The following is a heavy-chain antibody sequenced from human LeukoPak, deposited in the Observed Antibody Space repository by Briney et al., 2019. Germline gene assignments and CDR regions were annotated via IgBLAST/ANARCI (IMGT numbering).Heavy chain of an antibody. CDR3: ARQGSGSRAAFDY. J-gene: IGHJ4*02. Sequence: PSETLSLTCTVSGGSISSDNYYWGWIRQPPGKGLEWIGSIYYSGSTNYNPSLKSRVTISVDTSKNQFSLKLSSVTAADTAVYYCARQGSGSRAAFDYLGQGTLVTVSS. V-gene: IGHV4-39*01. CDR1: GGSISSDNYY. CDR2: IYYSGST. D-gene: IGHD1-26*01.